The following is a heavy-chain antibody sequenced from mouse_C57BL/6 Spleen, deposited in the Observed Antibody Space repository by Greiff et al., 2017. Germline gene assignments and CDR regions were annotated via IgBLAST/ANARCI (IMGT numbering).Heavy chain of an antibody. CDR2: IDPSDSET. Sequence: VQLPQSGAELVRPGSSVKLSCKASGYTFTSYWMHWVKQRPIQGLEWIGNIDPSDSETHYNQKFKDKATLTVDKSSSTSYMQLSSLTSEDSAVYCCRRLGFATVVDYWGQGTPLTVSA. CDR1: GYTFTSYW. V-gene: IGHV1-52*01. D-gene: IGHD1-1*01. J-gene: IGHJ2*01. CDR3: RRLGFATVVDY.